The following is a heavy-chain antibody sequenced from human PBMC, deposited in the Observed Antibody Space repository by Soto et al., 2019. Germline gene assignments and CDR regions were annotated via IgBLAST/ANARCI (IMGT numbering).Heavy chain of an antibody. CDR2: INRDGSTT. V-gene: IGHV3-74*01. Sequence: EVQLVESGGGLVQPGGSLRLSCAASGFIFSSYWMHWVRQAPGKGLVWVSRINRDGSTTSYADSVKGRFTISRDNAKNTLYLQMNSLRAEDTAVYYCARVDYGAYYFDYWGQGTLVTVSS. J-gene: IGHJ4*02. CDR3: ARVDYGAYYFDY. CDR1: GFIFSSYW. D-gene: IGHD4-17*01.